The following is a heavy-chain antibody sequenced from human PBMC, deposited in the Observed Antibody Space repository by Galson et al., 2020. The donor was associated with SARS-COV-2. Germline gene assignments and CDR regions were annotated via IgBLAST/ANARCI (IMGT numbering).Heavy chain of an antibody. V-gene: IGHV4-39*07. CDR3: ARDRRMSIAALHWFDP. D-gene: IGHD6-6*01. Sequence: SETLSLTCTVSGGSISSSSYYWGWIRQPPGKGLEWIGSIYYSWSTYYNPSLKSRVTISVDTSKNQFSLKLSSVTAADTAVYYCARDRRMSIAALHWFDPWGQGTLVTVSS. CDR1: GGSISSSSYY. CDR2: IYYSWST. J-gene: IGHJ5*02.